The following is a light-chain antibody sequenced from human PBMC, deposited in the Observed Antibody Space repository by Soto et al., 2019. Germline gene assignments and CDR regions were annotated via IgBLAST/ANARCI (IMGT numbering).Light chain of an antibody. CDR1: QGVSSN. Sequence: EIVMTQSPATLSVSPGERVTLSCRASQGVSSNLAWYQQKPGQAPRLLIHGASTRATGIPARFRGSGSGTEFTLTISSLQSEDSAVYYCQQYNNWPPTFGGGTKVEIK. CDR2: GAS. V-gene: IGKV3-15*01. CDR3: QQYNNWPPT. J-gene: IGKJ4*01.